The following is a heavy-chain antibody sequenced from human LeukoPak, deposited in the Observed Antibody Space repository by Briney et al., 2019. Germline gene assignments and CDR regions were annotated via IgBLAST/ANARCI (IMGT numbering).Heavy chain of an antibody. CDR1: GGSISSYY. Sequence: SETLSLTCTVSGGSISSYYWSWIRQPPGKGLEWIGYIYYSGSTNYNPSLKSRVTISVDTSKNQFSLKLSSVTAADTAVYYCARTKITMIVPSYFDLWGRSTLVTVSS. J-gene: IGHJ2*01. CDR3: ARTKITMIVPSYFDL. CDR2: IYYSGST. D-gene: IGHD3-22*01. V-gene: IGHV4-59*01.